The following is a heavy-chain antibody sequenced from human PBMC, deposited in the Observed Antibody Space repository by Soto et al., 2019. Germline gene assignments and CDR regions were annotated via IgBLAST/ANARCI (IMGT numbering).Heavy chain of an antibody. CDR1: GYTFTGYY. CDR3: AREEVDVVVPAAMTPWFDP. V-gene: IGHV1-2*04. D-gene: IGHD2-2*01. Sequence: GASVKVSCKASGYTFTGYYMHWVRQAPGQGLEWMGWINPNSGGTNYAQKFQGWVTMTRDTSISTAYMELSSLRSEDTAVYYCAREEVDVVVPAAMTPWFDPWAQGTLVTVSS. CDR2: INPNSGGT. J-gene: IGHJ5*02.